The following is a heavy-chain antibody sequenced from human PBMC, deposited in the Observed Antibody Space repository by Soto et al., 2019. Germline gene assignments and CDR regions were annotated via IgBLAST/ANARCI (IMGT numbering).Heavy chain of an antibody. CDR1: GGSISSYY. CDR2: IYYSGST. J-gene: IGHJ6*03. V-gene: IGHV4-59*01. CDR3: ARDKIVPAAMGDYYYYMDV. Sequence: PSETLSLTCTVSGGSISSYYWSWIRQPPGKGLEWIGYIYYSGSTNYNPSLKSRVTISVDTSKNQFSLKLSSVTAADTAVYYCARDKIVPAAMGDYYYYMDVSGRGTTVTVSS. D-gene: IGHD2-2*01.